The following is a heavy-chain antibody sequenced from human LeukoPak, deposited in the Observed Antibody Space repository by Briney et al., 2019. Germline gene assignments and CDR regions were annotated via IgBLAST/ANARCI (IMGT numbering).Heavy chain of an antibody. J-gene: IGHJ4*02. V-gene: IGHV4-59*01. CDR3: TRGTGWLTTD. CDR2: VYYDGRT. Sequence: PSETLPLTCTVSSGSFSSSYWSWFRQPPGKGLEWIGYVYYDGRTNYNPSLKGRVTISLDTSKNQFSLKLTSVAAADTAVYYCTRGTGWLTTDWGQGTLVTVSS. D-gene: IGHD5-12*01. CDR1: SGSFSSSY.